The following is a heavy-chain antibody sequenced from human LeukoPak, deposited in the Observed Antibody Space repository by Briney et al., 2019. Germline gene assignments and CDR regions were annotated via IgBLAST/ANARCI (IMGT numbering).Heavy chain of an antibody. V-gene: IGHV3-23*01. CDR3: AKDPYGSSGYFSFDY. D-gene: IGHD3-22*01. CDR1: GFTFNSNA. J-gene: IGHJ4*02. Sequence: GGSLRLSCAASGFTFNSNAMSWVRQAPGKGLEWVSAIASGGSTYYADSVKGRFTISRDNSKNTLYLQMNSLRAEDTAVYYCAKDPYGSSGYFSFDYWGQRTLVTVSS. CDR2: IASGGST.